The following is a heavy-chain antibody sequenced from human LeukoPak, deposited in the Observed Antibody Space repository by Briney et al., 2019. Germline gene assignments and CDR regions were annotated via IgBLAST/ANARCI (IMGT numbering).Heavy chain of an antibody. J-gene: IGHJ4*02. CDR1: GFTFSSYW. CDR2: INHNGNVN. D-gene: IGHD3-10*01. V-gene: IGHV3-7*03. Sequence: PGGSLRLSCAASGFTFSSYWMNWARQAPGKGLEWVASINHNGNVNYYVDSVKGRFTISRDNAKNSLYLQMNSLRAEDTAVYYCAKDVGYYYGSGSSYYFDYRGQGTLVTVSS. CDR3: AKDVGYYYGSGSSYYFDY.